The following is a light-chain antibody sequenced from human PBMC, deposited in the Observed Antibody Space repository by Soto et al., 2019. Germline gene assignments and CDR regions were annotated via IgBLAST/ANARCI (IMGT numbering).Light chain of an antibody. J-gene: IGKJ1*01. Sequence: DIQMTQSPSSLSASVGDSVTIPCRASQSISSYLNWYQQKPGKAPKILIYAASSLQSGVPSRFSGSGSGTEFTLTISRLQPDDFATYYCQQSYTSWWTFGQGTKVDIK. CDR2: AAS. V-gene: IGKV1-39*01. CDR3: QQSYTSWWT. CDR1: QSISSY.